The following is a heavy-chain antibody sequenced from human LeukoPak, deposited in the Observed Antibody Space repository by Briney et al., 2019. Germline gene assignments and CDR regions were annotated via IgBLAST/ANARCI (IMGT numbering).Heavy chain of an antibody. D-gene: IGHD2-2*01. CDR3: ARDIEGWVVPAALVGFDP. V-gene: IGHV1-69*01. CDR2: IIPIFGTA. Sequence: GSSVKVSCKASGGTFSSYAISWVRQAPGKGLEWMGGIIPIFGTANYAQKFQGRVTITADESTSTAYMELSSLRSEDTAVYYCARDIEGWVVPAALVGFDPWGQGTLVTVSS. J-gene: IGHJ5*02. CDR1: GGTFSSYA.